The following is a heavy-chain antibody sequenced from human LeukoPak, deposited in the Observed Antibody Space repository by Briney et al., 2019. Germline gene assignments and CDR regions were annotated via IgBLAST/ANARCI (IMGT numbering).Heavy chain of an antibody. J-gene: IGHJ5*02. CDR1: GYTFTSYA. Sequence: ASVQVSCKASGYTFTSYAMHWVRQAPGQRLEWMGWINAGNGNTKYSQKFQGRVTITRDTSASTAYMELSSLRSEDTAVYYCARDGYCSGGSCYSFSHWFDPWGQGTLVTVSS. D-gene: IGHD2-15*01. V-gene: IGHV1-3*01. CDR3: ARDGYCSGGSCYSFSHWFDP. CDR2: INAGNGNT.